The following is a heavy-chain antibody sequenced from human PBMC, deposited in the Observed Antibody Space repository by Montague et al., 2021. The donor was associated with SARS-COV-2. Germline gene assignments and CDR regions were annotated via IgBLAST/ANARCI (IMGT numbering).Heavy chain of an antibody. J-gene: IGHJ4*02. CDR2: IYYSGST. CDR3: ARGGYSGYWDY. V-gene: IGHV4-39*07. Sequence: SETLSLTCTVSGGSISSSSYYWGWIRQPPGQGLDWIGSIYYSGSTYYNPYPKSRVTISADTSKSQFSLKLSSVTAAATAVYYCARGGYSGYWDYWGQGTLVTVSS. CDR1: GGSISSSSYY. D-gene: IGHD5-12*01.